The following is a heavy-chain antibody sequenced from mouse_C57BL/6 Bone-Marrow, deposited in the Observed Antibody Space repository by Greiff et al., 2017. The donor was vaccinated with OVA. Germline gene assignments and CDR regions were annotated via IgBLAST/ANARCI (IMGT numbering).Heavy chain of an antibody. J-gene: IGHJ3*01. CDR3: AREAY. CDR1: GYTFTGYY. V-gene: IGHV1-19*01. CDR2: INPYNGGT. Sequence: VHVKQSGSVLVKPGASVKMSCKASGYTFTGYYMNWVKQSHGKSLEWIGVINPYNGGTSYNQKFKGKATLTVDKSSSTAYMELNSLTSEDSAVYYCAREAYWGQGTLVTVSA.